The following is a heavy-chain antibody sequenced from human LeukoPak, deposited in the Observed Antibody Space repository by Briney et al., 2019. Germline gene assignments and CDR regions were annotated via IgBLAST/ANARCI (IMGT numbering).Heavy chain of an antibody. V-gene: IGHV3-21*01. CDR1: GFTFSSYI. Sequence: PGGSLRLSCAASGFTFSSYIMNWVRQAPGKGLEWVSSISSSSSYIYYADSVKGRFTISRDNAKNSLFLHMNILRAEDTALYYCAREGPYGDYDYCGQGTLVTVSS. CDR2: ISSSSSYI. CDR3: AREGPYGDYDY. D-gene: IGHD4-17*01. J-gene: IGHJ4*02.